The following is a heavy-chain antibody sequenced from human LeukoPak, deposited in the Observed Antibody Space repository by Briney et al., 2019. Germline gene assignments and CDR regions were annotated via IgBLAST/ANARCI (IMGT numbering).Heavy chain of an antibody. V-gene: IGHV4-34*01. J-gene: IGHJ3*02. D-gene: IGHD3-10*01. CDR1: GGSFSGYY. CDR3: ARTDYYGSGSYYAFDI. CDR2: INHSGST. Sequence: PSETLSLTCAVCGGSFSGYYWSWIRQPPGKGLEWIGEINHSGSTNYNPSLKSRVTISVDTSKNQFSLKLSSVTAADTAVYYCARTDYYGSGSYYAFDIWGQGTMVTVSS.